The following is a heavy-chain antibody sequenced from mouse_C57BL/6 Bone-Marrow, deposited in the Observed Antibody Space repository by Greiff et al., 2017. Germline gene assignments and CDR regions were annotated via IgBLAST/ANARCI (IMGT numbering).Heavy chain of an antibody. CDR2: INPSNGGT. CDR3: ARWDLYDGYFYAMDY. CDR1: GYTFTSYW. D-gene: IGHD2-3*01. V-gene: IGHV1-53*01. Sequence: VQLQQPGTELVKPGASVKLSCKASGYTFTSYWMHWVKQRPGQGLEWIGNINPSNGGTNYNEKFKSKATLTVDKSSSTAYMQLSSLTSEDSAVYYCARWDLYDGYFYAMDYWGQGTSVTVSS. J-gene: IGHJ4*01.